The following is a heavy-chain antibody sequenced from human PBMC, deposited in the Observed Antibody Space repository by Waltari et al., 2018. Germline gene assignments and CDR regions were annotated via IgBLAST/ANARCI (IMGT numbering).Heavy chain of an antibody. J-gene: IGHJ4*02. CDR2: IYYSGST. CDR1: GGSISSGGYY. D-gene: IGHD2-2*01. CDR3: ARGSYCSSTSCRPFDY. V-gene: IGHV4-31*03. Sequence: QVQLQETGPGLVKPSQTLSLTCTVSGGSISSGGYYWSWLRQHPGKGLEWIGYIYYSGSTYYNPSLKSRVTISVDTSKNQFSLKLSSVTAADTAVYYCARGSYCSSTSCRPFDYWGQGTLVTVSS.